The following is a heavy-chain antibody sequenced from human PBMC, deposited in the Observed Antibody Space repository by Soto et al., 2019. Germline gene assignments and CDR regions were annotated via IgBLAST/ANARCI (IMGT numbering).Heavy chain of an antibody. J-gene: IGHJ3*02. CDR3: ARGINWIDAFDI. D-gene: IGHD1-20*01. CDR1: GYTFTSYD. V-gene: IGHV1-8*01. Sequence: ASVKVSCKASGYTFTSYDINWVRQATGQGLEWMGWMNPNSGNTGYAQKFQGRVTMTRNTSISTAYMELSSLRSEDTAAYYCARGINWIDAFDIWGQGTMVTVSS. CDR2: MNPNSGNT.